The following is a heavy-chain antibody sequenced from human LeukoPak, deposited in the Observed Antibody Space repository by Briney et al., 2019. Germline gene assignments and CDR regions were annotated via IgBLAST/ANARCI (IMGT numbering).Heavy chain of an antibody. CDR2: INSDGSST. D-gene: IGHD5-12*01. CDR1: GFTFSSYW. J-gene: IGHJ4*02. Sequence: GGSLRLSCAASGFTFSSYWMHWVRQAPGKGLVWVSRINSDGSSTSYADSVKGRFTISRDNVKNTLYLQMNSLRAEDTAVYYCARESSRRGYSGYDYGYWGQGTLVTVSS. CDR3: ARESSRRGYSGYDYGY. V-gene: IGHV3-74*01.